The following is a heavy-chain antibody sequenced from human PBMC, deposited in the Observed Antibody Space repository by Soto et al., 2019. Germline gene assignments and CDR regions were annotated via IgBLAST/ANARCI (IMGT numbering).Heavy chain of an antibody. CDR1: GGCVSRGSYY. CDR3: ARARSRAATQDSYYYYGMDV. CDR2: IYYSGST. V-gene: IGHV4-61*01. D-gene: IGHD2-15*01. J-gene: IGHJ6*02. Sequence: SEALSLTCTVSGGCVSRGSYYWRWIRQPPGKGLEGIGYIYYSGSTKYNPSFKSGATISVDASKNQFSLKLSSVTAADTAVSYCARARSRAATQDSYYYYGMDVWGQGATVTVSS.